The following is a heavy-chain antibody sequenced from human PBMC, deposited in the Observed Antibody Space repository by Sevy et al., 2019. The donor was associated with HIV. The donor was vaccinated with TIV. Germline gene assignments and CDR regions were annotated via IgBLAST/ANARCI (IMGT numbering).Heavy chain of an antibody. CDR2: FSFGCGKI. CDR1: GFTFSKYS. V-gene: IGHV3-23*01. D-gene: IGHD2-8*01. Sequence: GESLKISCAASGFTFSKYSMSWIRQTPGKGLEWVSTFSFGCGKINYADSVKGRFTISRDDSRNTFYLQMNSLRAEDTAIDYCAREGCTKPHDYWGQGTVVTVSS. CDR3: AREGCTKPHDY. J-gene: IGHJ4*02.